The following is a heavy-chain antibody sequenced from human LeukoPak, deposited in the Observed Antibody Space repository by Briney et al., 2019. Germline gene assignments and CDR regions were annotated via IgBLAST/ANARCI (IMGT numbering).Heavy chain of an antibody. CDR2: IYPGDSDT. CDR1: GYTFTRNW. D-gene: IGHD2-2*01. V-gene: IGHV5-51*01. J-gene: IGHJ4*02. Sequence: GESLKISCKASGYTFTRNWIGWVRQMPGKGLEWMGIIYPGDSDTRYSPSFQGQVTISVDKSISTTYLQWSSLKASDTAMYYCASALLGYCSSTSCPFDYWGQGTLVTVSS. CDR3: ASALLGYCSSTSCPFDY.